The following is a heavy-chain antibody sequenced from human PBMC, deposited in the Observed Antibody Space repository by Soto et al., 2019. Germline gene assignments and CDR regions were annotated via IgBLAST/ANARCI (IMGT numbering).Heavy chain of an antibody. Sequence: QVTVKESGPVLVKPTETLTLTCTVSGFSLSNAGLGVSWIRQPPGKALEWLAHIFSNDEKSYSTSLKSRLTLSKHTSKSQVVLTMPNMDPVDTATYYCASTYSTSWYWFDPWGQGTLVTVSS. V-gene: IGHV2-26*04. CDR1: GFSLSNAGLG. CDR2: IFSNDEK. CDR3: ASTYSTSWYWFDP. D-gene: IGHD6-13*01. J-gene: IGHJ5*02.